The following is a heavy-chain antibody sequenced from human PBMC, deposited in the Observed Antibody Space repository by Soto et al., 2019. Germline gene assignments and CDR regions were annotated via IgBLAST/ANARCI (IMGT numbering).Heavy chain of an antibody. Sequence: GGSLRLSCAASGFTFDDYAMHWVRQAPGKGLEWVSGISWNSGSIGYADSVKGRFTISRDSAKNSLYLQMNSLRAEDTALYYYANYFCTNGVCYKGSFDYWGQGTLVTVSS. D-gene: IGHD2-8*01. J-gene: IGHJ4*02. CDR3: ANYFCTNGVCYKGSFDY. CDR2: ISWNSGSI. CDR1: GFTFDDYA. V-gene: IGHV3-9*01.